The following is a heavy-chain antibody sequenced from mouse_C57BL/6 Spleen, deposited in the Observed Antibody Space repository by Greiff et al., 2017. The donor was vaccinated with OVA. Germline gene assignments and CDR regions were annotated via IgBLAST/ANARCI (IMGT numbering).Heavy chain of an antibody. CDR1: GFSFNTYA. Sequence: EVQLQESGGGLVQPKGSLKLSCAASGFSFNTYAMNWVRQAPGKGLEWVARIRSKSNNYATYYADSVKDRFTISRDDSESMLYLQMNNLKTEDTAMYYCVRHEDGFWFAYWGQGTLVTVSA. V-gene: IGHV10-1*01. J-gene: IGHJ3*01. CDR2: IRSKSNNYAT. CDR3: VRHEDGFWFAY. D-gene: IGHD2-3*01.